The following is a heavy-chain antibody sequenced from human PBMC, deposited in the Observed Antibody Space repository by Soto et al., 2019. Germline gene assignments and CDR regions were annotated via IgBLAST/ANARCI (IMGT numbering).Heavy chain of an antibody. V-gene: IGHV3-49*03. D-gene: IGHD3-16*02. J-gene: IGHJ3*02. CDR3: TREDRYYDYVWGSYLTDAFDI. CDR1: GFTFGDYA. Sequence: GGSLRLSCTASGFTFGDYAMSWFRQAPGKGLEWVGFIRSKAYGGTTEYAASVKGRFTISRDDSKSIAYLQMNSLKTEDTAVYYCTREDRYYDYVWGSYLTDAFDIWGQGTMVT. CDR2: IRSKAYGGTT.